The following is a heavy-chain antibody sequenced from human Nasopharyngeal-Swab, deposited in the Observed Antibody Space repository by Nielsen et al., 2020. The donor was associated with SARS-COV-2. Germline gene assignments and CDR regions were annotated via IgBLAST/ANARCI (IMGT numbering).Heavy chain of an antibody. CDR1: GGTFRRFG. J-gene: IGHJ4*02. Sequence: SVNVSCKASGGTFRRFGFSWVRQAPGQGLEWMGRTVPTAEITHYAQQFQGRVTITADKSTSTTYMEMSSLRFEDTAVYYCTIDSRTYFDTSGHLDYWGQGTLVTVSS. CDR2: TVPTAEIT. CDR3: TIDSRTYFDTSGHLDY. D-gene: IGHD3-22*01. V-gene: IGHV1-69*10.